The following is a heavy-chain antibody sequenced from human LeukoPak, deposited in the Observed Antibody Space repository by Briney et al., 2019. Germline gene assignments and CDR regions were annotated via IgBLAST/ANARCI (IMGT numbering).Heavy chain of an antibody. CDR3: ARAPVTSCRGAFCYPFDI. D-gene: IGHD2-15*01. CDR2: TSSSDAGT. J-gene: IGHJ4*02. V-gene: IGHV3-23*01. Sequence: ETLSLTCTVSGGSISSSSYYWGWIRQPPGKGLEWVSATSSSDAGTYHAESVRGRFTISRDNSKNTLYLQMNSLRADDAAVYYCARAPVTSCRGAFCYPFDIWGQGTLVTVSS. CDR1: GGSISSSSYY.